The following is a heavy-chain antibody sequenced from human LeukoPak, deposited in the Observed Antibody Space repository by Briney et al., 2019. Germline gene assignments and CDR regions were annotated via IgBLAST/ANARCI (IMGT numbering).Heavy chain of an antibody. J-gene: IGHJ4*02. CDR2: IIPIFGTA. Sequence: GASVKVSCKASGGTFSSYAISWVRQAPGQGLEWMGGIIPIFGTANYAQKFQGRVTITTDESTSTAYMELSSLRSEDTAVYYCARANYYDSSGYLLEVYYFDYWGQGTLVTVSS. V-gene: IGHV1-69*05. CDR1: GGTFSSYA. D-gene: IGHD3-22*01. CDR3: ARANYYDSSGYLLEVYYFDY.